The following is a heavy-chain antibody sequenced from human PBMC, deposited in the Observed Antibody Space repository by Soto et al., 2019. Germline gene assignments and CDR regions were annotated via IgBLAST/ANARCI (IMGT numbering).Heavy chain of an antibody. CDR3: ARDSSRGYYDFWSGYYLKGSYYYGMDV. V-gene: IGHV1-69*13. CDR1: GGTFSSYA. Sequence: GASVKVSCKASGGTFSSYAISWVRQAPGQGLEWMGGIIPIFGTANYAQKFQGRVTITADESTSTAYMELSSLRSEDTAVYYCARDSSRGYYDFWSGYYLKGSYYYGMDVWGQGTTVTVSS. J-gene: IGHJ6*02. CDR2: IIPIFGTA. D-gene: IGHD3-3*01.